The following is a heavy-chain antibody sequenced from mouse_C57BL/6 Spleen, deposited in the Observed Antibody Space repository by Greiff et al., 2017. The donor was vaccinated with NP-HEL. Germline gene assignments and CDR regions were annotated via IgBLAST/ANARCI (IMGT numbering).Heavy chain of an antibody. CDR1: GYSITSGYY. J-gene: IGHJ4*01. Sequence: EVKLEESGPGLVKPSQSLSLSCSVTGYSITSGYYWNWIRPPPGNKLEWMGYISYDGSNNYKTTLKNRISITRDTSKNQFFLKLNSVSTEDTATYYFARRGTVVPLDYWGQGTSVTVSS. CDR3: ARRGTVVPLDY. V-gene: IGHV3-6*01. CDR2: ISYDGSN. D-gene: IGHD1-1*01.